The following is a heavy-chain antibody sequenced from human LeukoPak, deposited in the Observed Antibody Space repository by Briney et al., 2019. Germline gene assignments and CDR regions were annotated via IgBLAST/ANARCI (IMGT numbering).Heavy chain of an antibody. CDR3: ARLPGDYDY. J-gene: IGHJ4*02. CDR2: IYYSGST. CDR1: GGSVNSGSYY. V-gene: IGHV4-61*01. D-gene: IGHD4-17*01. Sequence: SETLSLTCTVSGGSVNSGSYYWNWIRQPPGKGLEWIGYIYYSGSTNYNPSLKSRVTISVDTSKNQFSLKLSSVTAADTAVYYCARLPGDYDYWGQGTLVTVSS.